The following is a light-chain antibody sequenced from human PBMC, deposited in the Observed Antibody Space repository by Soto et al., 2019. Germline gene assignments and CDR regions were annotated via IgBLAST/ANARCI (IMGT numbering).Light chain of an antibody. CDR1: QSISRW. Sequence: DIQMAQSPSTLSASVVDRVTITCRASQSISRWLAWYQQKPGKAPKALIYDASTLRSGVPSRFSGGGSGTEFTLTISSLQPDDFATYYCQQYHTYSTFGQGTRLEIK. CDR3: QQYHTYST. V-gene: IGKV1-5*01. J-gene: IGKJ5*01. CDR2: DAS.